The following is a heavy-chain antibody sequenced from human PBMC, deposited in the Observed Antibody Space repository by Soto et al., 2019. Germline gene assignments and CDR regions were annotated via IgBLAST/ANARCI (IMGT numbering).Heavy chain of an antibody. D-gene: IGHD5-12*01. V-gene: IGHV3-33*01. CDR1: GFTFSSYG. J-gene: IGHJ5*02. Sequence: QVQLVESGGGVVQPGRSLRLSCAASGFTFSSYGMHWVRQAPGKGLEWVAVIWYDGSNKYYADSVKGRFTISRDNSKNTLYLLMNSLRAEDTAGYYCAREGGCRDGYTVGCNCFAPWGQGTLVTFSS. CDR3: AREGGCRDGYTVGCNCFAP. CDR2: IWYDGSNK.